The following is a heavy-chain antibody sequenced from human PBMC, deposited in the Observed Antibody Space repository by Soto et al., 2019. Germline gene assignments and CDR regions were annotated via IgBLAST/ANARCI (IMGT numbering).Heavy chain of an antibody. V-gene: IGHV4-39*02. CDR1: GGSISSSSSY. CDR2: IHYSVST. D-gene: IGHD6-6*01. CDR3: ARCGARPTCFDP. Sequence: QLQLQESGPGLVKPSETLSLTCTVSGGSISSSSSYWGWIRQPPGKGLEWIGSIHYSVSTYYNPSPKGGVTMSVDASKNLFSLTLSSVTAADSAVYYCARCGARPTCFDPWGQGTLVTVSS. J-gene: IGHJ5*02.